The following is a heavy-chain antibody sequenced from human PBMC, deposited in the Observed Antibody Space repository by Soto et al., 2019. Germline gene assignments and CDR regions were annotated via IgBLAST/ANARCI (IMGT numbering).Heavy chain of an antibody. J-gene: IGHJ5*02. CDR1: GGSISSYY. Sequence: TSETLSLTCTVSGGSISSYYWSWIRQPPGKGLEWIGYIYYSGSTNYNPSLKSRVTISVDTSKNQFSLKLSSVTAADTAVYYCARAFDSYWFDPWGQGTLVTVSS. V-gene: IGHV4-59*01. CDR2: IYYSGST. D-gene: IGHD2-21*01. CDR3: ARAFDSYWFDP.